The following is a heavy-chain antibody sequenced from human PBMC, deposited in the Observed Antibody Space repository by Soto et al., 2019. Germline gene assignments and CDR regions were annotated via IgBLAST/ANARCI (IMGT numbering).Heavy chain of an antibody. CDR1: GGIFGSHG. CDR2: FIPIFRTL. CDR3: VRDRRIYYSDPHDEFVASDYEV. Sequence: QVQLIQSEAEVKKPGYSVRVSCTAAGGIFGSHGFSWVRQAPGQRLEWVGGFIPIFRTLTYTEKFQARVRIAAEESTNTVYLDLSSLTSEDTAVYYCVRDRRIYYSDPHDEFVASDYEVWGQGTMVSVSS. D-gene: IGHD3-22*01. J-gene: IGHJ3*01. V-gene: IGHV1-69*01.